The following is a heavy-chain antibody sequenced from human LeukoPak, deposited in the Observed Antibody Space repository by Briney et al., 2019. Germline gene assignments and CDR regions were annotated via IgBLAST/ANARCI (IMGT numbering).Heavy chain of an antibody. CDR3: ATKQWLAPPPDS. V-gene: IGHV3-74*01. CDR1: GFTFSKYW. D-gene: IGHD6-19*01. J-gene: IGHJ4*02. Sequence: PWGSLRLSCAASGFTFSKYWMLWVRQAPGKGLESVSRINTDGTVTTYADSVKGRFTVSRDNADNTMFLQMTSVRDEDTAVYYCATKQWLAPPPDSWGQGTPVTVSS. CDR2: INTDGTVT.